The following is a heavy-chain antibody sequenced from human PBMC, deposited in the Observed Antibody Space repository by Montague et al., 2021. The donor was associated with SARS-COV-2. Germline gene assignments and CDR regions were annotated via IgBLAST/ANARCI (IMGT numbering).Heavy chain of an antibody. V-gene: IGHV3-7*03. CDR1: GFTFSSYW. CDR2: IKPDGGEK. D-gene: IGHD1-26*01. J-gene: IGHJ6*02. CDR3: ARDSRIVGATGDMDV. Sequence: SLRLSCAASGFTFSSYWMSWVRQTPGKGLEWVANIKPDGGEKHYVDSVXGRFTISRDNAKNSLNLRMDSLRAEDTALYYCARDSRIVGATGDMDVWAKGPRSSSR.